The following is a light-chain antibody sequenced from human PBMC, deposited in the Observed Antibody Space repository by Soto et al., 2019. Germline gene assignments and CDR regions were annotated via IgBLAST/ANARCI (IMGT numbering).Light chain of an antibody. Sequence: DIQMTQSPSTLSASVGDRVTLTCRASQSIDGWLAWYQQRPGKAPKLLIYKASILESGVPSRFSGSGSGTEFTLTISSLRPDDFAPFYCHQYSSDPWTFGQGTKVEIK. CDR3: HQYSSDPWT. CDR2: KAS. CDR1: QSIDGW. V-gene: IGKV1-5*03. J-gene: IGKJ1*01.